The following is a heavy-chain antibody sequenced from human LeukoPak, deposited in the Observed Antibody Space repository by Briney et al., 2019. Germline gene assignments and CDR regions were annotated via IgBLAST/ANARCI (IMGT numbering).Heavy chain of an antibody. CDR1: GYTFTSYA. CDR2: INAGNGNT. D-gene: IGHD2-8*02. Sequence: ASVKVSCKASGYTFTSYAMHWVRQAPGQRLEWMGWINAGNGNTKYSQKFQGRVTITRDTSASTAYMELSSLRSEDTATYYCARVAVSGPTGWFDSWGQGTLVIVSS. J-gene: IGHJ5*01. CDR3: ARVAVSGPTGWFDS. V-gene: IGHV1-3*01.